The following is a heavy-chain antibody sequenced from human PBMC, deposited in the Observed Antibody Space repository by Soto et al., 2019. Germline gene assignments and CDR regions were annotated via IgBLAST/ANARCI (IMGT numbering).Heavy chain of an antibody. J-gene: IGHJ4*02. V-gene: IGHV3-30*18. CDR1: GFTFSSYG. D-gene: IGHD6-13*01. Sequence: QVQLVESGGGVVQPGRSLRLSCAASGFTFSSYGMHWVRQAPGKGLEWVAVISYDGRNKYYADSVKGRFTISRENSKNTLYLQMNSLRAEDTAVYYCAKDYEAGTIGYFDYWGKGTLVTVSS. CDR3: AKDYEAGTIGYFDY. CDR2: ISYDGRNK.